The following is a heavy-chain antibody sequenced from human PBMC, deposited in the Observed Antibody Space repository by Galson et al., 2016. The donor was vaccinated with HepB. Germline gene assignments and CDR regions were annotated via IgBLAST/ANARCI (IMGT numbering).Heavy chain of an antibody. CDR1: GFTFSAYG. V-gene: IGHV3-33*01. CDR3: ARADPRSYASKWSLDY. D-gene: IGHD3-16*01. Sequence: SLRLSCAASGFTFSAYGMHWVRQAPGKRLEWVATIWYDVIKRYHADSVKGRFTISRDNSKNTLSLQMNSLRAEDTAVYYCARADPRSYASKWSLDYWGQGTLVTVSS. CDR2: IWYDVIKR. J-gene: IGHJ4*02.